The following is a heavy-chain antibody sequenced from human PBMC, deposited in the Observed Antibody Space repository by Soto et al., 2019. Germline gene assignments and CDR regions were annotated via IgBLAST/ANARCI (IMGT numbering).Heavy chain of an antibody. D-gene: IGHD3-3*02. CDR3: ARDIMPRLGFYPCGMEG. CDR2: ISSSGTAI. J-gene: IGHJ6*02. V-gene: IGHV3-48*02. CDR1: GFTFSSYS. Sequence: GGSLRLSCAVSGFTFSSYSMNWVRQAPGKGLEWVSYISSSGTAIYSADSVKGRFTISRDNAKNSLYLQMNSLRDEDTAVYYCARDIMPRLGFYPCGMEGWGRGTTVTVSS.